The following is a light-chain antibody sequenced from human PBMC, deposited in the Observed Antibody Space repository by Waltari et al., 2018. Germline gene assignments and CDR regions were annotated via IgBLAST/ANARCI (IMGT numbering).Light chain of an antibody. CDR3: QQYYSTPKS. CDR2: WAS. V-gene: IGKV4-1*01. Sequence: DIVMTQSPDSLAVSLGERGTINCQSSQIVLYSSNNKNYLAWYQQKPGQPPKLLIYWASTRESGVPDRFSGSGSGTDFTLTISSLQAEDVAVYYCQQYYSTPKSFGQGTKVEIK. CDR1: QIVLYSSNNKNY. J-gene: IGKJ1*01.